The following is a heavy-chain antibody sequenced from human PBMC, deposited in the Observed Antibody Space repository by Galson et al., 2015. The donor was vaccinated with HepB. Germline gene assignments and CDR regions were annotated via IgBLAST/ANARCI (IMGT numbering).Heavy chain of an antibody. D-gene: IGHD1-26*01. J-gene: IGHJ6*02. CDR3: ARHVGGTYYYYYYYGMDV. V-gene: IGHV4-39*01. Sequence: LSLTCTVSGDSISSSSHYWGWIRQPPGKGLEWIASIFYSGSTYYNSSLKSRVTISVNSSKNQFSLNLSSVTAADTAVYYCARHVGGTYYYYYYYGMDVWGQGTTVTVSS. CDR1: GDSISSSSHY. CDR2: IFYSGST.